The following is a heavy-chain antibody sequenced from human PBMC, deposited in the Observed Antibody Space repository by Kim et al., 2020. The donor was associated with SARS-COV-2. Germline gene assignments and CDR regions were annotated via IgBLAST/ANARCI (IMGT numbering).Heavy chain of an antibody. J-gene: IGHJ6*02. V-gene: IGHV4-39*01. D-gene: IGHD6-13*01. Sequence: SETLSLTCTVSGGSISSSTYSWAWIRQPPGKGLEWIGTIYYSGSTYYNPSLKSRVTISVDTSKNQFSLKLSSVTAADTALYYCARQDGSTWVNYYYYGMDVWGQGTTVTVSS. CDR1: GGSISSSTYS. CDR3: ARQDGSTWVNYYYYGMDV. CDR2: IYYSGST.